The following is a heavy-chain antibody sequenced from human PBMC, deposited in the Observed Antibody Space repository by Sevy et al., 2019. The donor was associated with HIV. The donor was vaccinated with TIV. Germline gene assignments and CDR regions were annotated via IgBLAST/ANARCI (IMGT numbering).Heavy chain of an antibody. D-gene: IGHD6-13*01. Sequence: GGSLRLSCAASGFTFSSYGMSWVRQAPGKGLEWVSDISGSGGSTYYADSVKGRFTISRDNSKNTLYLQMNSLRAEDTAVYYCAKVDPHIAAAGTVVHWGQGTLVTVSS. CDR3: AKVDPHIAAAGTVVH. J-gene: IGHJ4*02. CDR2: ISGSGGST. V-gene: IGHV3-23*01. CDR1: GFTFSSYG.